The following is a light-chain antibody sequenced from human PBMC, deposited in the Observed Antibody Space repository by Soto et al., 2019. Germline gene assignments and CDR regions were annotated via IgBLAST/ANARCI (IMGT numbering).Light chain of an antibody. CDR1: QSIADN. V-gene: IGKV3-15*01. CDR2: GAS. J-gene: IGKJ1*01. Sequence: EVVMTQSPATLSVSPGERATLSCRASQSIADNFAWYQQKPGQAPRLLIYGASTRATGVPARFSGSGSGTEFTLTISSLQSEDFAVYYCQQADSFLWTFGQGTRVEIK. CDR3: QQADSFLWT.